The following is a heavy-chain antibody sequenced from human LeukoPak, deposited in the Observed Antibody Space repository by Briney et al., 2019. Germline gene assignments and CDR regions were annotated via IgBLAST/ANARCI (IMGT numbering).Heavy chain of an antibody. CDR3: ARSDSSGYYPPPPDY. J-gene: IGHJ4*02. D-gene: IGHD3-22*01. CDR1: GFTFSSYG. Sequence: GRSLRLSCAASGFTFSSYGMHWVRQAPGKGLEWVAVIWYDGSNKYYADSVKGRFTISRDNSKNTLYLQMNSLRAEDTAVYHCARSDSSGYYPPPPDYWGQGTLVTVSS. CDR2: IWYDGSNK. V-gene: IGHV3-33*01.